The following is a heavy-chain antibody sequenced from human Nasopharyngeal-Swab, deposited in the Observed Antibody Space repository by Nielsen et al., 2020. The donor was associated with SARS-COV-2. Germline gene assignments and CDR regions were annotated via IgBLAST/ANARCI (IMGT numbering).Heavy chain of an antibody. Sequence: VRQMPGKGLEWVANIKQDGSEKYYVDSVKGRFTISRDNAKNSLYLQMNSLRAEDTAVYYCARDLVPLWFGEPGLFDPWGQGTLVTVSS. CDR3: ARDLVPLWFGEPGLFDP. CDR2: IKQDGSEK. J-gene: IGHJ5*02. V-gene: IGHV3-7*01. D-gene: IGHD3-10*01.